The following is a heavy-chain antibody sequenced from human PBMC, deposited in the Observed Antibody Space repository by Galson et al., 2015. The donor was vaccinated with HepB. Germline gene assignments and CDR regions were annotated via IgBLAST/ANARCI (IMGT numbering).Heavy chain of an antibody. CDR2: INRDGSDK. CDR1: GITFSSYW. V-gene: IGHV3-7*03. D-gene: IGHD6-13*01. CDR3: ARTIAGAGTSS. J-gene: IGHJ5*02. Sequence: SLRLSCAVSGITFSSYWMNWVRQAPGKGLEWVANINRDGSDKYYVDSVKGRFTISRDNAKNSLYLQMNSLRAEDTALHYCARTIAGAGTSSWGQGTLVTVSS.